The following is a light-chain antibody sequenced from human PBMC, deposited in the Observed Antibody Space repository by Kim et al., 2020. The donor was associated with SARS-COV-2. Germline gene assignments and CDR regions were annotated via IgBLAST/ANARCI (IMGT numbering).Light chain of an antibody. CDR1: QDISNY. Sequence: ASVGDRVTITCRASQDISNYVAWFQLKPGKAPKLLIYAASALQPGVPSRFSGSGSGTDFTLTVTSLQPEDVATYYCQKCDSAPWTFGQGTKVDIK. J-gene: IGKJ1*01. CDR2: AAS. CDR3: QKCDSAPWT. V-gene: IGKV1-27*01.